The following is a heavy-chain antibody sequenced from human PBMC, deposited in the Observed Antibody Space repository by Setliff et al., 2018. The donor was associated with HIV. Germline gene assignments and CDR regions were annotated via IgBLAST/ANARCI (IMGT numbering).Heavy chain of an antibody. CDR1: GGSIDTYY. Sequence: PSETLSLTCTVSGGSIDTYYWTWLRQSPGKGLEWIGYLYYTGATNYSPSLKSRVTILLDTSRRQFSLKLFSVTAADTAVYYCAREAPGSRNRWPYYFDYWG. CDR2: LYYTGAT. J-gene: IGHJ4*01. CDR3: AREAPGSRNRWPYYFDY. V-gene: IGHV4-59*01. D-gene: IGHD2-15*01.